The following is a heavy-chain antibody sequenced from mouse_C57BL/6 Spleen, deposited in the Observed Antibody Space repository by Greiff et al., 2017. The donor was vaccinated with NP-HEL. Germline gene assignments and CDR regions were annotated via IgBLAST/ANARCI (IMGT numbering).Heavy chain of an antibody. Sequence: QVQLKQSGPELVKPGASVKISCKASGYAFSSSWMNWVKQRPGKGLEWIGRIYPGDGDTNYNGKFKGKATLTADKSSSTAYMQLSSLTSEDSAVYFCAREAITTVSMDYWGQGTSVTVSS. CDR2: IYPGDGDT. D-gene: IGHD1-1*01. CDR1: GYAFSSSW. CDR3: AREAITTVSMDY. J-gene: IGHJ4*01. V-gene: IGHV1-82*01.